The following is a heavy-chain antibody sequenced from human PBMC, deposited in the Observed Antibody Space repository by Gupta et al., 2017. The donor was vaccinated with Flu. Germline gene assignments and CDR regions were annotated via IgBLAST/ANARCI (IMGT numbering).Heavy chain of an antibody. V-gene: IGHV4-34*01. D-gene: IGHD3-3*01. CDR2: INHSGST. Sequence: LEWIGEINHSGSTNYNPSLKSRVTISVDTSKNQFSLKLSSVTAADTAVYYCAREAENPQPDGTGFWSGYPDYWGQGTLVTVSS. CDR3: AREAENPQPDGTGFWSGYPDY. J-gene: IGHJ4*02.